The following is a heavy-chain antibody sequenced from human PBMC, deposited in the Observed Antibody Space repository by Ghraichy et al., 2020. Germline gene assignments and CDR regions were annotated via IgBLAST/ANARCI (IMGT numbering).Heavy chain of an antibody. Sequence: SETLSLTCAVYGGSFSGYYWSWIRQPPGKGLEWIGEINHSGSTNYNPSLKSRVTISVDTSKNQFSLKLSSVTAADTAVYYCARERLKRVIHYYYYYGMDVWGQGTTVTVSS. D-gene: IGHD1-26*01. V-gene: IGHV4-34*01. CDR3: ARERLKRVIHYYYYYGMDV. CDR2: INHSGST. J-gene: IGHJ6*02. CDR1: GGSFSGYY.